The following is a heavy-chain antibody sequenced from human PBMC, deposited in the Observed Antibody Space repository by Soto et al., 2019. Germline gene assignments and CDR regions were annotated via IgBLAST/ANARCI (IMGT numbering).Heavy chain of an antibody. CDR3: ASRKREEICSAGNCYFTY. D-gene: IGHD2-15*01. J-gene: IGHJ4*02. V-gene: IGHV4-39*01. CDR2: VFYSWSS. CDR1: GASISTSNYY. Sequence: QLQLQESGPGLLKPSETLSLTCTVSGASISTSNYYWSWIRQSPGKGLEWIGSVFYSWSSYYNPYLKSRVTISVDASRNQFSLRVNFVTAADTAVYYCASRKREEICSAGNCYFTYWGQGTLVTVSS.